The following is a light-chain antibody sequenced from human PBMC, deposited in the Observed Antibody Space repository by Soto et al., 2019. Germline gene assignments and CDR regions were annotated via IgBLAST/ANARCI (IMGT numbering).Light chain of an antibody. V-gene: IGKV3-15*01. Sequence: EIVLTQSPGTLSLSPGERATLSCRASQSVSGSYLAWYQQKSGQAPRLLIYGASTRATGIPARFSGSGSGTEFTLTISSLQSEDFAVYYCQQYNNWPPITFGQGTRLEIK. CDR2: GAS. J-gene: IGKJ5*01. CDR3: QQYNNWPPIT. CDR1: QSVSGSY.